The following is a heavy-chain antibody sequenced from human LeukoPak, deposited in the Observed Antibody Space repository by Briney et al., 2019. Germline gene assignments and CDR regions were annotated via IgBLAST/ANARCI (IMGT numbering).Heavy chain of an antibody. V-gene: IGHV3-7*01. CDR3: ARIGYSSSSFDY. CDR1: GFIFSNYW. D-gene: IGHD6-6*01. Sequence: GGSLRLSCVASGFIFSNYWMSWVRQAPGKGLEWVANLKQDGSVKYYVDSVKGRFTVSRDNAKNSHYLQMNSLRAEDTAVYYCARIGYSSSSFDYWGQGALVTVSS. CDR2: LKQDGSVK. J-gene: IGHJ4*02.